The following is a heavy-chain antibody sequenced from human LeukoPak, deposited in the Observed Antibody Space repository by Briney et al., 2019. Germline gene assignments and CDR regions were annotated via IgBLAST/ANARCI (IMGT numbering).Heavy chain of an antibody. V-gene: IGHV3-33*06. D-gene: IGHD2-2*01. CDR2: IWYDGSNK. CDR3: AKARVRYCSSTSCSVNYYYYGMDV. CDR1: GFTFSNYD. J-gene: IGHJ6*02. Sequence: GGSLRLSCAASGFTFSNYDMHWVRQAPGKGLEWVAGIWYDGSNKYYADSVKGRFTISRDNSKNTLYLQMNSLRAEDTAVYYCAKARVRYCSSTSCSVNYYYYGMDVWGQGTTVTVSS.